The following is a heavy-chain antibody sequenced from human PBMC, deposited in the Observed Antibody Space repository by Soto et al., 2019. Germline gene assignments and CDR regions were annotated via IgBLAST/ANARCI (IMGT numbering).Heavy chain of an antibody. J-gene: IGHJ6*02. Sequence: GASVKVSCKASGYTFTSYGISWVRQAPGQGLEWMGWISAYNGNTNYAQKLQGRVTMTTETSTSTAYMELRSLRSDDTAVYYCARGIRIAAAGSPSQYYYYYGMHVCGQGTTVTGS. V-gene: IGHV1-18*01. CDR2: ISAYNGNT. CDR3: ARGIRIAAAGSPSQYYYYYGMHV. CDR1: GYTFTSYG. D-gene: IGHD6-13*01.